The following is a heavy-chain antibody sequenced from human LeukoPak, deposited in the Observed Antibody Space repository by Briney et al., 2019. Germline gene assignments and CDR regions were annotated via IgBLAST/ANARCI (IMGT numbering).Heavy chain of an antibody. J-gene: IGHJ4*02. CDR1: GFTFGDYA. CDR2: INHSGST. D-gene: IGHD1-14*01. Sequence: GSLRLSCTASGFTFGDYAMSWIRQPPGKGLEWIGEINHSGSTNYNPSLKSRVTISVDTSKNQFSLKLSSVTAADTAVYYCARRSRYKESDFDYWGQGTLVTVSS. CDR3: ARRSRYKESDFDY. V-gene: IGHV4-34*01.